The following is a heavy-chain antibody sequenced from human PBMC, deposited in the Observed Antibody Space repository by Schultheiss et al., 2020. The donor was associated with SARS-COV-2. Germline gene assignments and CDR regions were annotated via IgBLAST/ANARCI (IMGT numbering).Heavy chain of an antibody. CDR3: AKDGDDSRPSDSFDF. J-gene: IGHJ3*01. CDR2: ITGSGGAT. D-gene: IGHD3-22*01. V-gene: IGHV3-23*01. Sequence: GGSLRLSCAASGFTFASYAMSWIRQAPGKRLEWVSSITGSGGATHYAESVRGRFTISRDNSNNILFLQMSGLRAEDAAVYYCAKDGDDSRPSDSFDFWGRGTGVTVSS. CDR1: GFTFASYA.